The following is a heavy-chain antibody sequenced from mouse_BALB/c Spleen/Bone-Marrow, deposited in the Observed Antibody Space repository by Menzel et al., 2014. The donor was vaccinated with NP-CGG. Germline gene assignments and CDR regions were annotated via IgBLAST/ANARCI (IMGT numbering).Heavy chain of an antibody. CDR3: AREGPWFAY. V-gene: IGHV1S137*01. J-gene: IGHJ3*01. CDR2: ISTYYGDA. Sequence: VQLQQSGAELVRPGVSVKISCKGSGYTFTDYAMHWVKQSHAESLEWIGVISTYYGDASYNQKFKGKATMTVDKSSSTAYMELARLTSEDSAIYYCAREGPWFAYWGQGTLVTVSA. CDR1: GYTFTDYA.